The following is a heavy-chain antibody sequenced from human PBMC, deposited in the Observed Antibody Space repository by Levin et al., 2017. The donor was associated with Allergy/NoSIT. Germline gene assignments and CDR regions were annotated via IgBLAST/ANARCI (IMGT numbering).Heavy chain of an antibody. V-gene: IGHV4-39*01. CDR3: ARHDSLVVVPAAMHGEGGWFDP. CDR2: IYYSGST. J-gene: IGHJ5*02. Sequence: SSETLSLTCTVSGGSISSSSYYWGWIRQPPGTGLEWIGSIYYSGSTYYNPSLKSRVTISVDTSKNQFSLKLSSVTAADTAVYYCARHDSLVVVPAAMHGEGGWFDPWGQGTLVTVSS. CDR1: GGSISSSSYY. D-gene: IGHD2-2*01.